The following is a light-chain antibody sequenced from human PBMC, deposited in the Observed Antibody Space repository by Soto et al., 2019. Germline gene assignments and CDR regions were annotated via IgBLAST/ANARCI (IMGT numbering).Light chain of an antibody. CDR2: EGS. V-gene: IGLV2-23*01. Sequence: QSALTQPASVSGSPGQSITISCTGTSSDVGSYNLVSWYQQHPGKAPKLMIYEGSKRPSGVSNRFSGSKSGNTASLTISGLQAEDEADYYCCSYAGSSTLVVGGGTKLTVL. J-gene: IGLJ2*01. CDR1: SSDVGSYNL. CDR3: CSYAGSSTLV.